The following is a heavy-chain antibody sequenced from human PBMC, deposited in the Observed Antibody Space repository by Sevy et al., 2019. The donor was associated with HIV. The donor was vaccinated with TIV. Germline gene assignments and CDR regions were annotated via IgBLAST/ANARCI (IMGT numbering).Heavy chain of an antibody. CDR1: GYSFTSYW. D-gene: IGHD1-26*01. CDR3: VITGWELPGWLDP. V-gene: IGHV5-51*01. Sequence: GESLKISCKGSGYSFTSYWIGWVRQMPGKGLEWMGIIYPGDSDTRHIPSFQGQVTISADKSISTAYLQWSSLKASDTAMYYCVITGWELPGWLDPWGQGTLVTVSS. CDR2: IYPGDSDT. J-gene: IGHJ5*02.